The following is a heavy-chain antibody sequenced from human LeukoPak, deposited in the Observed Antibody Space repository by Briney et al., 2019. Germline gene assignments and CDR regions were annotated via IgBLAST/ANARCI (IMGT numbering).Heavy chain of an antibody. CDR2: ISYDGSNK. CDR3: ARDTARFGELPDWLDP. CDR1: GFTFSSYA. D-gene: IGHD3-10*01. Sequence: PGGSLRLSCAASGFTFSSYAMHWVRQAPGKGLEWVAVISYDGSNKYYADSVKGRFTISRDNSKNTLYLQMNSLRAEDTAVYYCARDTARFGELPDWLDPWGQGTLVTVSS. J-gene: IGHJ5*02. V-gene: IGHV3-30-3*01.